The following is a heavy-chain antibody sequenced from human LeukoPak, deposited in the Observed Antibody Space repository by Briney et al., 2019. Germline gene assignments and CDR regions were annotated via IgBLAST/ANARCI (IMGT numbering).Heavy chain of an antibody. J-gene: IGHJ4*02. D-gene: IGHD4-11*01. CDR1: GFTLSSYW. Sequence: GGSLTLSCAASGFTLSSYWMHWVRQVRGKGRVWISSINSRSNSTIYADSVKGRFTIYRDNPKNTLLLQMNSQNVDDRPGYFCLRGWEYISNYSQFDYWGQGSLVTVSS. CDR3: LRGWEYISNYSQFDY. V-gene: IGHV3-74*01. CDR2: INSRSNST.